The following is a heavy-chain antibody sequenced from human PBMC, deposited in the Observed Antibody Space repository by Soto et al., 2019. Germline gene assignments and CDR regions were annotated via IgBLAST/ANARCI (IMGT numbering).Heavy chain of an antibody. D-gene: IGHD3-3*01. CDR3: ARDQSTIFGLENGYYVMDV. V-gene: IGHV6-1*01. J-gene: IGHJ6*02. CDR1: GDSVSSNSAA. Sequence: SQTLSLTCAISGDSVSSNSAAWNWIRQSPSRGLEWLGRTYYRSKWYNDYAVSVKSRITINPDTSKNQFSLQLNSVTPEDTAVYYCARDQSTIFGLENGYYVMDVWGQGTTVTVSS. CDR2: TYYRSKWYN.